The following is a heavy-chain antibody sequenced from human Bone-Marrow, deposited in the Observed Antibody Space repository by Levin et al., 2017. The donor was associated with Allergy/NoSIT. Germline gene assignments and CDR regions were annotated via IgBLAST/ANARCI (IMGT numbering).Heavy chain of an antibody. V-gene: IGHV3-30*18. Sequence: GGSLRLSCAASGFTFSSYGMHWVRQAPGKGLEWVALISYDETYKYYADSVKGRFTISRDTSKNTLYLQLNSLRAEDTAVYYCAKDRRGHGNTYYFDYWGQGTLVTVSS. CDR3: AKDRRGHGNTYYFDY. D-gene: IGHD3-10*01. CDR2: ISYDETYK. J-gene: IGHJ4*02. CDR1: GFTFSSYG.